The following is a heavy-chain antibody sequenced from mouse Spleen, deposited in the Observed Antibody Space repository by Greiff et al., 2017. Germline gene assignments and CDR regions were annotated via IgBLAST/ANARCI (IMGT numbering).Heavy chain of an antibody. D-gene: IGHD2-3*01. CDR3: ARMDGYYRYFDV. Sequence: QVQLKQSGPGLVQPSQSLSITCTVSGFSLTSYGVHWVRQSPGKGLEWLGVIWSGGSTDYNAAFISRLSISKDNSKSQVFFKMNSLQANDTAIYYCARMDGYYRYFDVWGAGTTVTVSS. CDR2: IWSGGST. V-gene: IGHV2-2*02. CDR1: GFSLTSYG. J-gene: IGHJ1*01.